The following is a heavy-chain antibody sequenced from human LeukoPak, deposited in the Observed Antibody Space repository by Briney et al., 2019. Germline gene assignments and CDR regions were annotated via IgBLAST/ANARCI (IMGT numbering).Heavy chain of an antibody. Sequence: GGSLRLSCAASGFTFSGYSINWVRQAPGKGLEWVSYISSSGSTIYYADSVKGRFTISRDNAKNSLYLQMNSLRAEDTAVYYYARDRSDTYFDYWGQGTLVTVSS. CDR3: ARDRSDTYFDY. V-gene: IGHV3-48*04. J-gene: IGHJ4*02. CDR2: ISSSGSTI. CDR1: GFTFSGYS. D-gene: IGHD6-25*01.